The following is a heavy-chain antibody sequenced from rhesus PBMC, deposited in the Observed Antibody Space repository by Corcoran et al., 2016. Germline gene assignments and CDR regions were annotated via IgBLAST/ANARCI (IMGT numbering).Heavy chain of an antibody. J-gene: IGHJ4*01. D-gene: IGHD1-1*01. Sequence: QVQLQESGPGVVKPSETLSLTCAVSGGSISDSYRWSWIRQPPGKGLEWIEDIYGKSTSTKHNPSLKSRVSISKDTAMKQFSVELSSVTAADTAVYYCAIDSWNGYDYWGQGVLVPVSS. CDR1: GGSISDSYR. CDR3: AIDSWNGYDY. V-gene: IGHV4S10*01. CDR2: IYGKSTST.